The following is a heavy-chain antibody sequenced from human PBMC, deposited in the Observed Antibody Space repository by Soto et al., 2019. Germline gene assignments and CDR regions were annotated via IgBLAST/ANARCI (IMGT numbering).Heavy chain of an antibody. CDR1: GSTFSSYA. CDR2: IIPIFGTA. CDR3: ARLGYCSSTSCYSVYYYYGMDV. Sequence: GASVKVSCKASGSTFSSYAISWVRQAPGQGLEWMGGIIPIFGTANYAQKFQGRVTITADESTSTAYMELSSLRSEDTAVYYCARLGYCSSTSCYSVYYYYGMDVWGQGTTVTVSS. D-gene: IGHD2-2*01. J-gene: IGHJ6*02. V-gene: IGHV1-69*13.